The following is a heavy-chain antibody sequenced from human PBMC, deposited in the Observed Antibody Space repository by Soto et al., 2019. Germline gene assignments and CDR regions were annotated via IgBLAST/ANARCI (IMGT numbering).Heavy chain of an antibody. D-gene: IGHD6-19*01. CDR1: GGSISSYY. J-gene: IGHJ4*02. CDR3: ARDGSGRAVEY. CDR2: LYYSGST. V-gene: IGHV4-59*01. Sequence: QVQLQESGPGLVKPSETLSLTCTVSGGSISSYYWSWIRQPPGKGLEWIGCLYYSGSTNYNPSLRRRVPMSVDTSKNQFSLELSSVTAADTAMYYCARDGSGRAVEYWGQGTLVTVSS.